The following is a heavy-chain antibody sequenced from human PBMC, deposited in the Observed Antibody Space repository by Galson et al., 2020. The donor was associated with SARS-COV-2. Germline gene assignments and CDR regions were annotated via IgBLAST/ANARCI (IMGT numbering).Heavy chain of an antibody. D-gene: IGHD5-18*01. J-gene: IGHJ4*02. V-gene: IGHV4-59*01. Sequence: TSETLSLTSTVSGGSISTYYWSWFRQPPGKGLEWIGYIYFSGSPNYNPSLKSRVTISVDTSKNQFSLKLSSVTAADTAVYYCARGQLWLDYWGQGTLVTVSS. CDR2: IYFSGSP. CDR1: GGSISTYY. CDR3: ARGQLWLDY.